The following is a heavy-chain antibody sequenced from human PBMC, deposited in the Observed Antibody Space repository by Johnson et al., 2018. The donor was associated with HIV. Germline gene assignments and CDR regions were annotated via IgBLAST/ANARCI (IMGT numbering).Heavy chain of an antibody. D-gene: IGHD6-19*01. J-gene: IGHJ3*02. CDR2: ISGSGGST. CDR3: AKVGSGWYDPHDAFDI. V-gene: IGHV3-23*04. CDR1: GFTFSSYA. Sequence: VQLVESGGGVVQPGRSLRLSCAASGFTFSSYAMHWVRQAPGQGLEWVSAISGSGGSTYYADSVKGRFTISRDNSKNTLYLQMNSLRAEDTAVYYCAKVGSGWYDPHDAFDIWGQGKMVTVSS.